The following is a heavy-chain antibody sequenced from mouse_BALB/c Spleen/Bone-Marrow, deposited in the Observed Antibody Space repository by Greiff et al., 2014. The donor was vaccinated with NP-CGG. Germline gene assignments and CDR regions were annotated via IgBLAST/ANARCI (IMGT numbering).Heavy chain of an antibody. CDR1: GYSFTGYK. D-gene: IGHD4-1*01. CDR3: ARSTGSLFYFDH. V-gene: IGHV1-39*01. J-gene: IGHJ2*01. Sequence: KGAGPELEKPGSLVEIFCRAFGYSFTGYKKKWGKESNGKSLGGIGDIDPSDGGISYNQKFTGKATLTVDISSSTAYMQLKSLTSEDSAVYYCARSTGSLFYFDHWGQGTTLTVSS. CDR2: IDPSDGGI.